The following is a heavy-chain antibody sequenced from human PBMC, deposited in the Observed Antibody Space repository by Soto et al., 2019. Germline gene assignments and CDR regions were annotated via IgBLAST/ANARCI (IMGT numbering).Heavy chain of an antibody. CDR1: GGSISSGGYY. J-gene: IGHJ4*02. Sequence: QVQLQESGPGLVKPSQTLSLTCTVSGGSISSGGYYWSWIRQHPGKGLEWIGYIYYSGSTYYNPSLEGRVTISVDTSKNQFSLKLSSVTAADTAVYYCARDVPPYYDSSGSGGGVWGQGTLVTVSS. CDR3: ARDVPPYYDSSGSGGGV. D-gene: IGHD3-22*01. V-gene: IGHV4-31*03. CDR2: IYYSGST.